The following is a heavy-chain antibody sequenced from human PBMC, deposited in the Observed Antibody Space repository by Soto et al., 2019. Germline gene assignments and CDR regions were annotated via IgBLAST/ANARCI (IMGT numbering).Heavy chain of an antibody. V-gene: IGHV3-7*05. D-gene: IGHD3-16*01. Sequence: EVQLVYSGGGLVQPGGSLRVSCAASGFTFSNYWMSWVRQAPGKGLEWVANIKGDGSDRYYVDSVKGRFSISRDNVKNSVYLEMSSLRGEDTAMYYCEPYGLAVWDGFWGKGTLVTVSS. CDR2: IKGDGSDR. CDR3: EPYGLAVWDGF. CDR1: GFTFSNYW. J-gene: IGHJ4*02.